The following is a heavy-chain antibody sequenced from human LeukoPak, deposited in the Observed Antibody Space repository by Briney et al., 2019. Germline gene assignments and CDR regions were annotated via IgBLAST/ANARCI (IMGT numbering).Heavy chain of an antibody. CDR1: GYTFTGYH. Sequence: ASVKVSCKASGYTFTGYHLHWVRQAPGQGLEWMGRVNPRSGDTNYAQKFQGRVTMTRDTSISTAYMELSRLRSDDTAVYYCARERTIFGVVHFDYWGQGTLVTVSS. J-gene: IGHJ4*02. CDR2: VNPRSGDT. D-gene: IGHD3-3*01. V-gene: IGHV1-2*06. CDR3: ARERTIFGVVHFDY.